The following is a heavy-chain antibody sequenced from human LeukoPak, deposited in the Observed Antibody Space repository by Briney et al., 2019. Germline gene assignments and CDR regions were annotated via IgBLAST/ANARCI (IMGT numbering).Heavy chain of an antibody. CDR1: GFTFSSCA. Sequence: LPGGSLRLSCAASGFTFSSCAVSWVRQAPGKGLEWVSAISGSGGVTDYADSVKGRFTIPRDNSKNTLYLQMNSLRAEDTAVYYCAKVKRDGYNGVHAFDIWGQGTMVTVSS. D-gene: IGHD5-24*01. V-gene: IGHV3-23*01. CDR2: ISGSGGVT. J-gene: IGHJ3*02. CDR3: AKVKRDGYNGVHAFDI.